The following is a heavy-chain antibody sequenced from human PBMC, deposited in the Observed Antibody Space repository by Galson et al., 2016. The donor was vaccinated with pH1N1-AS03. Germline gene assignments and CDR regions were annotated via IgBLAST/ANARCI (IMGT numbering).Heavy chain of an antibody. CDR2: IYFSGRT. CDR1: AGSISTYY. J-gene: IGHJ2*01. CDR3: ARPDWSSVDLTDWYFDL. V-gene: IGHV4-59*08. D-gene: IGHD3/OR15-3a*01. Sequence: ETLSLTCTVSAGSISTYYWTWIRQPPGRGLEWIGYIYFSGRTNCSPSLKSRANISLDRSRNQFSLNLTPVPAADTAVYFCARPDWSSVDLTDWYFDLWGRGTLVTVSS.